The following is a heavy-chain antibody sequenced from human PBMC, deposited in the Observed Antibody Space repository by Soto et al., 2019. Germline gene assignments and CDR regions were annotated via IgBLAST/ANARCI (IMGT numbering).Heavy chain of an antibody. D-gene: IGHD3-3*01. V-gene: IGHV1-2*02. J-gene: IGHJ3*02. Sequence: QLHLVQSGAVVKKPGASVTVSCSASGYPVTAYYMHWVRQAPGRGLEWMGGINPATGAAKYTPTFQGRVTMTRATSTSTVFMELICRTSGDTAFFYWARGGGVGVAGSAAFDMWGQGTLVTVSS. CDR1: GYPVTAYY. CDR3: ARGGGVGVAGSAAFDM. CDR2: INPATGAA.